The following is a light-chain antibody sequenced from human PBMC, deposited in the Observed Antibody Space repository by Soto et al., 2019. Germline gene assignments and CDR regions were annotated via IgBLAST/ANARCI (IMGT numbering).Light chain of an antibody. CDR1: SSDVGGWNY. CDR2: QVT. CDR3: FSFTTTSTHV. V-gene: IGLV2-8*01. J-gene: IGLJ1*01. Sequence: QSALTQPPSASGSPGQSVTISCTGTSSDVGGWNYVSWYHQYPGKAPKLLIYQVTKRPSGVPDRFSGSKSGNTAYLTISGLQVEDEAEYFCFSFTTTSTHVFGTGTQLTVL.